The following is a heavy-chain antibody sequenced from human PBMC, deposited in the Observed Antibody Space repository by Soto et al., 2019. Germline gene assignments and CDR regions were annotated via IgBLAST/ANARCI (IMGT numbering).Heavy chain of an antibody. CDR1: GGSLNGFY. CDR2: INHSGGT. Sequence: QVQLHQWGAGLVKPSEILSLSCAVNGGSLNGFYGNWIRQAPGKGLEWIGEINHSGGTSYNPSLKSRVTISRDTSKNQFSLNMTSVTAADTAVYYCARYPAYCSGASCPPPGPWGQGILVTVTS. CDR3: ARYPAYCSGASCPPPGP. D-gene: IGHD2-15*01. J-gene: IGHJ5*02. V-gene: IGHV4-34*01.